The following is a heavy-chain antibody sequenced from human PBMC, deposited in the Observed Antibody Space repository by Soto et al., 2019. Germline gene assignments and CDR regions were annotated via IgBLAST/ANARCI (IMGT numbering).Heavy chain of an antibody. CDR1: GYSFTSYW. J-gene: IGHJ3*02. CDR2: IDPSDSYT. V-gene: IGHV5-10-1*01. CDR3: ARHALRWTDAFDI. Sequence: PGESLKISCNGSGYSFTSYWISWVGQMPGKGLEWMGRIDPSDSYTNYSPSFQGHVTISADKSISTAYLQWSSLKASDTAMYYCARHALRWTDAFDIWGQGTMVTVSS. D-gene: IGHD4-17*01.